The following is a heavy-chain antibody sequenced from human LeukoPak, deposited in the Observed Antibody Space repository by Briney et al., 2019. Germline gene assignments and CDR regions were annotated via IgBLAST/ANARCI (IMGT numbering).Heavy chain of an antibody. CDR3: ARGGGNILFDY. Sequence: GGSLRLSCAASGFTFSSYSMNWVRRAPGKGLEWVSSISSSSSYIYYADSVKGRFTISRDNAKNSLYLQMNSLRAEDTAVYYCARGGGNILFDYWGQGTLVTVSS. D-gene: IGHD4-23*01. CDR2: ISSSSSYI. V-gene: IGHV3-21*01. J-gene: IGHJ4*02. CDR1: GFTFSSYS.